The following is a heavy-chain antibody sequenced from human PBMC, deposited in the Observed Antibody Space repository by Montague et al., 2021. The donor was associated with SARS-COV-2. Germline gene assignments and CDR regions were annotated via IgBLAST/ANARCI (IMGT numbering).Heavy chain of an antibody. Sequence: SETLSLTCTVSAGSISTNSYYWAWIRQPPGKGLEWIGSISYSGSTYFNPSLESRLTMSVDTSKNHFSLKLGSVTAADTAVYYCARLWDFYGSGSYKNSWFDPWGQGTRVTVSS. CDR1: AGSISTNSYY. D-gene: IGHD3-10*01. CDR3: ARLWDFYGSGSYKNSWFDP. V-gene: IGHV4-39*02. J-gene: IGHJ5*02. CDR2: ISYSGST.